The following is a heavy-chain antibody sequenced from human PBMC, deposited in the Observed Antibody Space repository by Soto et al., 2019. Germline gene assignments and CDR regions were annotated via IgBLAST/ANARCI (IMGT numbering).Heavy chain of an antibody. J-gene: IGHJ6*02. CDR1: GYTFTSYD. Sequence: SVKVSCKASGYTFTSYDINWVRQAPGQGLEWMGGIIPIFCTANYAQKFQGRVTITADESTSTAYMELSSLRSEDTAVYYCARDDYGDYYYYGMDVWGQGTTVTVSS. D-gene: IGHD4-17*01. CDR3: ARDDYGDYYYYGMDV. V-gene: IGHV1-69*13. CDR2: IIPIFCTA.